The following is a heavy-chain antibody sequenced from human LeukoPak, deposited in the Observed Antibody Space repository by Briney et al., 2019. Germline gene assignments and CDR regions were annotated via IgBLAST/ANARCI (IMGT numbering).Heavy chain of an antibody. CDR3: AKGRVVAGSKSLTYHWFDP. Sequence: ASVKVSCKASGYAFTGYYIHWVRQAPGQGLEWMGWINPNSGGTKYARKFQGRVTMTRDTSITTAYMGLSRLRSDDTAVYYCAKGRVVAGSKSLTYHWFDPWGQGTLVTVSS. CDR1: GYAFTGYY. V-gene: IGHV1-2*02. J-gene: IGHJ5*02. CDR2: INPNSGGT. D-gene: IGHD6-19*01.